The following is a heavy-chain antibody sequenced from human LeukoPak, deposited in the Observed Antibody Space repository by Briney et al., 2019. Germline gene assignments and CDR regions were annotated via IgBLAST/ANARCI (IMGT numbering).Heavy chain of an antibody. V-gene: IGHV3-30-3*01. D-gene: IGHD3-22*01. CDR2: ISYGGSNK. CDR1: GFTFSSYA. CDR3: AREADYYDSSGYYANWFDP. J-gene: IGHJ5*02. Sequence: GGSLRLSCAASGFTFSSYAMLWLRQAPGKGLVGGAVISYGGSNKYYADYVKGRFTISRDNSKNTLYLQMNSLRAEDTGVYYCAREADYYDSSGYYANWFDPWGQGTLVTVSS.